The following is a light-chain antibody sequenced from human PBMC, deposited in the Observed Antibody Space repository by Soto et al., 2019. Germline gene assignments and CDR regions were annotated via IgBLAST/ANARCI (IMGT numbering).Light chain of an antibody. CDR3: QQYDSSPLT. CDR2: GAS. Sequence: EIVLTQSPGTLSLSPGERATLSSRASQSVSSSFLAWYQQKPGQAPRLLIYGASSRATGIPDRFSGSGSGTDFTLTISRLEPEDGAVYYCQQYDSSPLTFGGGTKVEIK. CDR1: QSVSSSF. J-gene: IGKJ4*01. V-gene: IGKV3-20*01.